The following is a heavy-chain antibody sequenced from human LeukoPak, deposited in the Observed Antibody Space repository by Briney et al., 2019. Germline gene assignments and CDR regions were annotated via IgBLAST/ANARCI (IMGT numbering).Heavy chain of an antibody. D-gene: IGHD2-2*01. Sequence: ASVKVSCKASGYTFTGYYMHWVRQAPGQGLEWMGWINPNSGGTNYVQKFQGRVTITRDTSISTAYMELSRLRSYDTAVYYCARDKGSTRAFYMDVWGKGTTVTVSS. V-gene: IGHV1-2*02. CDR1: GYTFTGYY. CDR2: INPNSGGT. J-gene: IGHJ6*03. CDR3: ARDKGSTRAFYMDV.